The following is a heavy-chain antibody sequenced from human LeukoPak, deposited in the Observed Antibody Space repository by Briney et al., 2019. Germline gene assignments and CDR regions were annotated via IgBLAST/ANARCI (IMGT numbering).Heavy chain of an antibody. CDR3: ARGGAHDAFDI. V-gene: IGHV3-66*01. CDR2: IYSGGST. Sequence: GGSLRLSCAASGFTVSSNYMSWVRQAPGKVLECVSVIYSGGSTYHADSVKGRFTISRDNSKNTLYLQMNSLRAEDTAVYYCARGGAHDAFDIWGQGTMVTVSS. J-gene: IGHJ3*02. D-gene: IGHD3-16*01. CDR1: GFTVSSNY.